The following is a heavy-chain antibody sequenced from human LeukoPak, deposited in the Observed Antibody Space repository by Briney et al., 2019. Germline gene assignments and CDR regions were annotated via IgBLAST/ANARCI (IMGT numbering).Heavy chain of an antibody. CDR3: ARSNQADDY. J-gene: IGHJ4*02. CDR1: GFTFSSYW. V-gene: IGHV3-74*01. Sequence: HPGGSLRLSCAASGFTFSSYWMHWVRHVPGKGLVWVARINPGGSSITYADSVKGRFTISRDNAKNTLYLQMDSLRAEDTGVYYCARSNQADDYWGRGTLVTVSS. D-gene: IGHD1-14*01. CDR2: INPGGSSI.